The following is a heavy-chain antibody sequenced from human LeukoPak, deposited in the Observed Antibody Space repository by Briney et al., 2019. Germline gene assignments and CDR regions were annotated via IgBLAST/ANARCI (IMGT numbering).Heavy chain of an antibody. CDR3: ARDLPWDRDYYYYMDV. Sequence: GGSLRLSCAASGFTFSSYAMSWVRQAPGKGLEWVSAISGSGGSTYYADSVKGRFTISRDNSKNTLYLQMNSLRAEDMAVYYCARDLPWDRDYYYYMDVWGKGTTVTISS. V-gene: IGHV3-23*01. CDR2: ISGSGGST. D-gene: IGHD1-26*01. J-gene: IGHJ6*03. CDR1: GFTFSSYA.